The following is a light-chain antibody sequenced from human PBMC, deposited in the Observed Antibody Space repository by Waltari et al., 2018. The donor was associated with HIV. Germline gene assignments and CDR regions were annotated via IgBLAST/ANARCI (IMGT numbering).Light chain of an antibody. Sequence: EIVVTQSPATLSVSPGDRVTLSCRFCQDIDNKLAWYQQKPGQHPRLLSYGVSTRVTGIPARFSGSGSGQEFSLTISSLQSEDFGIYYCHRYNHWPPETFGPGTKVD. CDR1: QDIDNK. V-gene: IGKV3-15*01. J-gene: IGKJ3*01. CDR2: GVS. CDR3: HRYNHWPPET.